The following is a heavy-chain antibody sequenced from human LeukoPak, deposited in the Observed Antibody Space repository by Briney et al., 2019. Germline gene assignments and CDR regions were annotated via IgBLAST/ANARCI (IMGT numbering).Heavy chain of an antibody. J-gene: IGHJ4*02. V-gene: IGHV4-31*03. CDR3: ASDIGQVQLGY. CDR2: IYYSGST. CDR1: GGSISRGGYY. Sequence: SQTLSLTCTVSGGSISRGGYYWSWIRQHPGKGLEWIGYIYYSGSTYYNPSLKSRVTISVDSSKNQFSLKLSSVTAADTAVYYCASDIGQVQLGYWGQGTLVTVSS. D-gene: IGHD2-2*01.